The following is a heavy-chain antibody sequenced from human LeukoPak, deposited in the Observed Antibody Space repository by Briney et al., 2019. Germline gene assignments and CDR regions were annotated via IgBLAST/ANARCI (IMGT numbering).Heavy chain of an antibody. CDR1: GFTFSSHG. CDR3: ARISGIYYDDL. D-gene: IGHD3-10*01. V-gene: IGHV3-33*01. J-gene: IGHJ4*02. Sequence: GGSLRLSCAASGFTFSSHGINWVGQAPGKGLEWVAVIWNHGRTQYYADSVKGRFSISRDNSKNTVYLQMNSLRDEDTAVYYCARISGIYYDDLWGQGTLVTVSS. CDR2: IWNHGRTQ.